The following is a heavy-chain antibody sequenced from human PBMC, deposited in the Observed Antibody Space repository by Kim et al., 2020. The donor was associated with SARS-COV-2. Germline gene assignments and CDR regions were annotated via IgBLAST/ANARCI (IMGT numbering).Heavy chain of an antibody. Sequence: NCNPSLKSRVTISVDTSKNQFSMKLRSVTAADTAVYYCARGSGVPYYFDYWGQGTLVTVSS. D-gene: IGHD1-26*01. J-gene: IGHJ4*02. CDR3: ARGSGVPYYFDY. V-gene: IGHV4-34*01.